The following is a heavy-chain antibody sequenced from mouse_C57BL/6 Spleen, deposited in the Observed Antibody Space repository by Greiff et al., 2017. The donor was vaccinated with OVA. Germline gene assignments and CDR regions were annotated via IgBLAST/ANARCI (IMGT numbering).Heavy chain of an antibody. V-gene: IGHV1-82*01. CDR3: ARSGGGLYYFDY. CDR1: GYAFSSSW. CDR2: IYPGDGDT. J-gene: IGHJ2*01. Sequence: QVQLQQSGPELVKPGASVKISCKASGYAFSSSWMNWVKQRPGKGLEWIGRIYPGDGDTNYNGKFKGKATLTADKSSSTAYMQLSSLTSEDSAVYCCARSGGGLYYFDYWGQGTTLTVSS. D-gene: IGHD3-1*01.